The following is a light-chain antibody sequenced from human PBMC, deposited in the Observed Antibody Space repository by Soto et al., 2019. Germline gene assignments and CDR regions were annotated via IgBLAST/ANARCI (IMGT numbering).Light chain of an antibody. Sequence: EIVLTQSPGTLSLSPGERATLSCRASQSVTSNYLAWHQQKPGQAPRILIYDASTRTTGIPDRYSGSGSGTDFTLTISRLEPEDFAVYYCQQYGSSPFTFGPGTKVDIK. V-gene: IGKV3-20*01. CDR3: QQYGSSPFT. CDR2: DAS. CDR1: QSVTSNY. J-gene: IGKJ3*01.